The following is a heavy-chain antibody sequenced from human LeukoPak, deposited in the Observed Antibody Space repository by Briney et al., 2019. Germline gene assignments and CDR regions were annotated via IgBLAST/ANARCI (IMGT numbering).Heavy chain of an antibody. V-gene: IGHV1-46*01. CDR2: INPSGGST. D-gene: IGHD3-3*01. CDR1: GYTFTSYY. Sequence: ASVKVSCKASGYTFTSYYMHWVRQAPGQGLEWMGIINPSGGSTSYAQKFQGRVTMTRDMSTSTVYMELSSLRSEDTAVYYCARSDTIFNWFDPWGPGTLVSVSS. CDR3: ARSDTIFNWFDP. J-gene: IGHJ5*02.